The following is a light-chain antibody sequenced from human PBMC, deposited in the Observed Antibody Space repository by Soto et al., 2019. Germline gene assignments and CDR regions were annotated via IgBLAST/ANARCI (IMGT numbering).Light chain of an antibody. Sequence: DIQMTQSPSTLSASIGDRVTITCRASQNINNWIAWYQQKPGKAPKFLIYDASNLESGVPSRFSGSGFGTEFSLTISSLQPDDFGSYYCQHMRTFGQGTKVEMK. CDR3: QHMRT. J-gene: IGKJ1*01. V-gene: IGKV1-5*01. CDR1: QNINNW. CDR2: DAS.